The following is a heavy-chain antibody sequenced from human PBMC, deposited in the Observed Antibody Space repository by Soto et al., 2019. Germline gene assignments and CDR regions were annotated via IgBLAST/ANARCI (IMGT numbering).Heavy chain of an antibody. Sequence: EVQLVESGGGLVKPGGSLRLSCAASGFTFSSYSMNWVRQAPGKGLEWVSSISSSTGYIDYADSVKGRFTISRDNAKNSLYLQMNSLRAEDTAVYYCARVRGSYDFDYWGQGTLVTVSS. D-gene: IGHD1-26*01. CDR1: GFTFSSYS. CDR3: ARVRGSYDFDY. J-gene: IGHJ4*01. CDR2: ISSSTGYI. V-gene: IGHV3-21*01.